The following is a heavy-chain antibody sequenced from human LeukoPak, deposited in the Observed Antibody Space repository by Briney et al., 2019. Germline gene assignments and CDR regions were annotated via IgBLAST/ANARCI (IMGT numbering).Heavy chain of an antibody. CDR1: GYTFTGYY. J-gene: IGHJ4*02. CDR3: ARDGSAY. CDR2: INPMFGTA. Sequence: SVKVSCKASGYTFTGYYMHWVRQAPGQGLEWMGWINPMFGTASYAQKFQGRVTITADESTSTAYMELNSLRSEDTAVYYCARDGSAYWGQGTLVTVSS. V-gene: IGHV1-69*13. D-gene: IGHD3-10*01.